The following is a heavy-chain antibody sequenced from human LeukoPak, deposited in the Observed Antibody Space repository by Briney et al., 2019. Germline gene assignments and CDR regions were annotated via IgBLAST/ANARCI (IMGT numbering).Heavy chain of an antibody. J-gene: IGHJ6*02. CDR2: IYYSGST. CDR3: ARHTPITIFGVVTPGYYGMDV. CDR1: GGSISSSSYY. D-gene: IGHD3-3*01. V-gene: IGHV4-39*01. Sequence: PSETLSLTCTVSGGSISSSSYYWGWIRQPPGKGLEWIGSIYYSGSTYYNPSLESRVTISVDTSKNQFSLKLSSVTAADTAVYYCARHTPITIFGVVTPGYYGMDVWGQGTTVTVSS.